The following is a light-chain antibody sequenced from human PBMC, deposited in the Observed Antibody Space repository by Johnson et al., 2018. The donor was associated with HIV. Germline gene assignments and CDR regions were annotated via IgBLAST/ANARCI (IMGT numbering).Light chain of an antibody. V-gene: IGLV1-51*01. CDR3: GTWDSSLSAMG. Sequence: QSVLTQPPSVSAAPGQKVTISCSGSSSNIGNNYVSWYQQLPGTAPKLLIYDNNKRPSGIPDRFSGSKSGTSATLGITGLQTGDEADYYGGTWDSSLSAMGLGTGTKVTVL. J-gene: IGLJ1*01. CDR1: SSNIGNNY. CDR2: DNN.